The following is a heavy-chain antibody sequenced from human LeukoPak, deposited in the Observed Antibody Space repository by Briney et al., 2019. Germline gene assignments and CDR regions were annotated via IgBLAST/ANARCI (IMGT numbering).Heavy chain of an antibody. CDR1: GGSVSSGSYY. CDR3: ARLVAGDYWYFDL. V-gene: IGHV4-61*01. J-gene: IGHJ2*01. Sequence: SETLSLICTVSGGSVSSGSYYWSWIRQPPGKGLEWIGYIYYSGSTNYNPSLKSRVTISVDTSKNQFSLKLSSVTAADTAVYYCARLVAGDYWYFDLWGRGTLVTVSS. CDR2: IYYSGST. D-gene: IGHD6-19*01.